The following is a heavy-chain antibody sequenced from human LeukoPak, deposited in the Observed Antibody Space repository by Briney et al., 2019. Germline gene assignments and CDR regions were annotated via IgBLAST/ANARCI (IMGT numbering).Heavy chain of an antibody. J-gene: IGHJ4*02. CDR1: GGSFSGYY. CDR2: INHRRST. V-gene: IGHV4-34*01. D-gene: IGHD3-3*02. Sequence: SETLPLTCAVYGGSFSGYYWSWIRQPPGKGLEWIGEINHRRSTNYNPSLKSRVTMSVDTSKNQFSLNLSSVTAADTAVYYCARGQFWSGYSIWGQGTLVTVSS. CDR3: ARGQFWSGYSI.